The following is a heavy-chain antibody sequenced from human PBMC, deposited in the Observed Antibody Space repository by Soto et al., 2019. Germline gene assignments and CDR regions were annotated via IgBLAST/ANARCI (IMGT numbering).Heavy chain of an antibody. CDR2: IIPVFATT. D-gene: IGHD3-22*01. J-gene: IGHJ4*02. Sequence: QEQLVQSGAEVKKSGSSVKVSCKASGGLFSTYAISWVRQAPGQGLEWMGGIIPVFATTYYAEKFEGRVTITAGESTNTAYMELSSLSSEDTAMYYCARGDSGYVWFNEIWGQGTLVTVSS. CDR1: GGLFSTYA. CDR3: ARGDSGYVWFNEI. V-gene: IGHV1-69*01.